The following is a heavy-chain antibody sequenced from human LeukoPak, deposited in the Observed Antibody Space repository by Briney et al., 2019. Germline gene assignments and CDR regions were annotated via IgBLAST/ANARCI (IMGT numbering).Heavy chain of an antibody. CDR1: GYSFTSYW. CDR3: ARHRTGGGRFLEWLQQPKYYFDY. D-gene: IGHD3-3*01. CDR2: IYPGDSDT. V-gene: IGHV5-51*01. J-gene: IGHJ4*02. Sequence: GESLKISCKGSGYSFTSYWIGWVRQMPGKGLEWMGIIYPGDSDTRYSPSFQGQVTISADKSISTAYLQWSSLKASDTAMYYCARHRTGGGRFLEWLQQPKYYFDYWGQGTLVTVSS.